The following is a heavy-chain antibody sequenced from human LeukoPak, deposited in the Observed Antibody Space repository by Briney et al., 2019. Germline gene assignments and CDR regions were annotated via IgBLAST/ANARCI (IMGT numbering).Heavy chain of an antibody. J-gene: IGHJ3*02. CDR3: ARVHHGYCSGGSCYSPTEDAFDI. CDR2: IYYSGST. CDR1: GGSISSSSYY. Sequence: SETLSLTCTVSGGSISSSSYYWGWIRQPPGKGLEWIGSIYYSGSTYYNPSLKSRVTISVDTSKNQFYLKLSSVTAADTAVYYCARVHHGYCSGGSCYSPTEDAFDIWGQGTMVTVSS. V-gene: IGHV4-39*07. D-gene: IGHD2-15*01.